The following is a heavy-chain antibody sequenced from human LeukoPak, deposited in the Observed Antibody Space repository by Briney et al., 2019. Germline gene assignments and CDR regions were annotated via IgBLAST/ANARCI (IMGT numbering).Heavy chain of an antibody. D-gene: IGHD3-10*01. CDR1: GGSFSGYY. J-gene: IGHJ4*02. CDR3: ARVDGGGFDY. V-gene: IGHV3-11*06. CDR2: ISSSSTYI. Sequence: LSLTCAVYGGSFSGYYWSWIRQPPGKGLEWVSFISSSSTYIYYADSVKGRFTGSRDNAKNSLYLQMNSLRVEDTAVYYCARVDGGGFDYWGQGTLVTVSS.